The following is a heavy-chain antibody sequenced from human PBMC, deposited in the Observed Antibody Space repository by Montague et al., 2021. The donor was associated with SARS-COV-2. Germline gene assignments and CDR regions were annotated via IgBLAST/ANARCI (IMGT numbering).Heavy chain of an antibody. Sequence: SLRLSCAASGFTFSSYEMNWVRQAPGKGLEWVSYISSSGSTIYYXDSVKGRFTISRDNAKNSLYLQMNSLRAEDTAVYYCARESIRFKWVAGPDASDIWGQGTMVTVSS. D-gene: IGHD6-19*01. V-gene: IGHV3-48*03. CDR3: ARESIRFKWVAGPDASDI. CDR1: GFTFSSYE. CDR2: ISSSGSTI. J-gene: IGHJ3*02.